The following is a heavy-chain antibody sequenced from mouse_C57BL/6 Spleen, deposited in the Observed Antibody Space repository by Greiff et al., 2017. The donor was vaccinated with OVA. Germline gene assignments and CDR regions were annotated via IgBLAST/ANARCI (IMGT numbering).Heavy chain of an antibody. J-gene: IGHJ2*01. D-gene: IGHD4-1*01. CDR1: GYSITSGYD. Sequence: EVQLQESGPGLVPPSQSLSLTCTVTGYSITSGYDWHWIRHFPGNKLEWLGYISYSGSTNYNPSLKSRISITHDTSKNHFFLKLNAVTTEDTATYYSARGGGWDSFDDWGQSATLTVSS. CDR2: ISYSGST. CDR3: ARGGGWDSFDD. V-gene: IGHV3-1*01.